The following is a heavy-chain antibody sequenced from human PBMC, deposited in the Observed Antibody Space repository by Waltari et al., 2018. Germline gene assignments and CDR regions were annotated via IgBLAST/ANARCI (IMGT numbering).Heavy chain of an antibody. CDR3: AGTKAVGGFLFFDY. CDR2: INAGNGGT. V-gene: IGHV1-3*01. Sequence: QVQLVQSGAEVKKPGASVMISCMGSGYTFTTYALTWVRQAPGQRLEWSGGINAGNGGTRYSQRFQGRVTLTRDTSASTVYMELRSLTSEDTAVYFCAGTKAVGGFLFFDYWGQGTLVAVSS. J-gene: IGHJ4*02. D-gene: IGHD6-19*01. CDR1: GYTFTTYA.